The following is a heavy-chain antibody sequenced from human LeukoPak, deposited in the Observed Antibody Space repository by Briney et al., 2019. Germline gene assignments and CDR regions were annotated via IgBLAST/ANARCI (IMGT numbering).Heavy chain of an antibody. V-gene: IGHV4-34*01. Sequence: SETLSLTCAVYGGSFNDYYWSWIRQPPGKGLQWIGEINHSGNTNYNPSLKSRVSISVDTSKNQFSLKLTSVTAADTAVYYCARGRVQDGSGSRGDYFDYWGQGTLVTVSS. J-gene: IGHJ4*02. CDR1: GGSFNDYY. CDR3: ARGRVQDGSGSRGDYFDY. D-gene: IGHD3-10*01. CDR2: INHSGNT.